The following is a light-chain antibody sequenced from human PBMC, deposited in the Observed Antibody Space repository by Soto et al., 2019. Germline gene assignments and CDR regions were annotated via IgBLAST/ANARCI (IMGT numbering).Light chain of an antibody. CDR1: SSNIGAGCE. J-gene: IGLJ1*01. V-gene: IGLV1-40*01. CDR2: GNT. CDR3: QSYDSSLSAAYV. Sequence: QSVLTQPPSVSGAPGQSVTISCTGCSSNIGAGCEVHWYQHLPGKAPKLLIYGNTNRPSGVPDRFSGSKSGTSASLAITGLQAEDEADYYCQSYDSSLSAAYVFGGGNKVTV.